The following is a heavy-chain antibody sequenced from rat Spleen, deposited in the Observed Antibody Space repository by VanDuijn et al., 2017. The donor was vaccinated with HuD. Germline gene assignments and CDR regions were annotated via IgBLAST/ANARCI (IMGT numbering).Heavy chain of an antibody. Sequence: EVQLVESGGGLVQPGRSLKLSCAASGRTFSDYYMAWVRQAPTKGLEWVGYISTGGTRTYYRDSVKGRFTISRDDAKSFLYLQMDSLRSEDTATYYCARLSNSGYALFANWGQGVMVTVSS. J-gene: IGHJ2*01. V-gene: IGHV5-27*01. D-gene: IGHD4-3*01. CDR1: GRTFSDYY. CDR3: ARLSNSGYALFAN. CDR2: ISTGGTRT.